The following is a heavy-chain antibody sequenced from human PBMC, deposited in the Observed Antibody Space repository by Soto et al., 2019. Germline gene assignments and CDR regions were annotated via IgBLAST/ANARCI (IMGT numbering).Heavy chain of an antibody. CDR3: ARGYYDFWSGYYRETNWFDP. D-gene: IGHD3-3*01. J-gene: IGHJ5*02. CDR2: IYYSGST. CDR1: GGSISSGGYY. Sequence: SLTCTVSGGSISSGGYYWSWIRQHPGKGLEWIGYIYYSGSTYYNPSLKSRVTISVDTSKNQFSLKLSSVTAADTAVYYCARGYYDFWSGYYRETNWFDPWGQGTLVTVSS. V-gene: IGHV4-31*03.